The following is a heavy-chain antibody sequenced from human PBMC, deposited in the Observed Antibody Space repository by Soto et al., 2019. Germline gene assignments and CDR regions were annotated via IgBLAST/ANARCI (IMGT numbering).Heavy chain of an antibody. CDR2: ISAYNGDT. V-gene: IGHV1-18*01. D-gene: IGHD5-18*01. CDR3: ARGRETAMVPYYFDY. CDR1: GYTFPSFG. J-gene: IGHJ4*02. Sequence: ASVKLSCKASGYTFPSFGITWVRQAPKQGLEWMGGISAYNGDTNYAQKLQGRVTMTTDTSTSTAYMELRSLRSDDTAVYYCARGRETAMVPYYFDYWGQGTLVTVSS.